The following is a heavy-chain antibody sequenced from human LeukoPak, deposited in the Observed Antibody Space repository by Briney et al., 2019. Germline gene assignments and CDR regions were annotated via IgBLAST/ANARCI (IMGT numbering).Heavy chain of an antibody. CDR3: ARGSIAARTFDY. CDR2: INPNSGGT. D-gene: IGHD6-6*01. V-gene: IGHV1-2*02. Sequence: ASVKVSCKASGHTFTGYYMHWVRQAPGQGLEWMGWINPNSGGTNYAQKFQGRVTMTRDTSISTAYMELSRLRSDDTAVYYCARGSIAARTFDYWGQGTLVTVSS. J-gene: IGHJ4*02. CDR1: GHTFTGYY.